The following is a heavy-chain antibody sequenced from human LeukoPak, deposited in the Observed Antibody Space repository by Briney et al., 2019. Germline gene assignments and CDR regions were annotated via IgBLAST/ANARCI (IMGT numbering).Heavy chain of an antibody. CDR3: AREAQWLVTHFDY. Sequence: PGGSLRLSCAASGFTFSSYWMSLVRQAPGKRLEWVANINQDGSEKYYVDSVKGRFTISRDNAKNSLYLQMNSLRAEDTAVYYCAREAQWLVTHFDYWGQGTLVTVSS. CDR2: INQDGSEK. CDR1: GFTFSSYW. V-gene: IGHV3-7*01. D-gene: IGHD6-19*01. J-gene: IGHJ4*02.